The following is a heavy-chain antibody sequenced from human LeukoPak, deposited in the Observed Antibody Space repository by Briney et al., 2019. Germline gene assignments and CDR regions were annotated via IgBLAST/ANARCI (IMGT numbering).Heavy chain of an antibody. J-gene: IGHJ5*02. CDR3: ARDQAYYYDSSGSGRGVLDP. V-gene: IGHV4-30-4*08. Sequence: SETLSLTCAVYGGSFSGYYWSWIRKPPGKGLEWIGYIYYSGSTYYNPSLKSRVTISVDTSKNQFSLKLSSVTAADTAVYYCARDQAYYYDSSGSGRGVLDPWGQGTLVTVSS. D-gene: IGHD3-22*01. CDR2: IYYSGST. CDR1: GGSFSGYY.